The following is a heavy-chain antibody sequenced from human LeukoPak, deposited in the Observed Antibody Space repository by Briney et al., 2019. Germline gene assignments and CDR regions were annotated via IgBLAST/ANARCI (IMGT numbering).Heavy chain of an antibody. CDR3: ARHPHYYGSGSHFDY. CDR1: GFTFSNYW. D-gene: IGHD3-10*01. Sequence: PGGSLRLSCAASGFTFSNYWMTWVRQAPGKGLEWIGSIYYSGSTYYNPSLKSRVTISVDTSKNQFSLKLSSVTAADTAVYYCARHPHYYGSGSHFDYWGQGTLVTVSS. CDR2: IYYSGST. V-gene: IGHV4-39*01. J-gene: IGHJ4*02.